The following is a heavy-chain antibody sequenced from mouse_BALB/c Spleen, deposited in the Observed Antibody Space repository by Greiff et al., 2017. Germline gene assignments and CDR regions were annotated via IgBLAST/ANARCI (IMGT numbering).Heavy chain of an antibody. CDR2: INSNGGST. CDR1: GFTFSSYY. J-gene: IGHJ3*01. Sequence: EVMLVESGGGLVKLGGSLKLSCAASGFTFSSYYMSWVRQTPEKRLELVAAINSNGGSTYYPDTVKGRFTISRDNAKNTLYLQMSSLKSEDTALYYCARHERDYGFAYWGQGTLVTVSA. CDR3: ARHERDYGFAY. V-gene: IGHV5-6-2*01. D-gene: IGHD1-1*01.